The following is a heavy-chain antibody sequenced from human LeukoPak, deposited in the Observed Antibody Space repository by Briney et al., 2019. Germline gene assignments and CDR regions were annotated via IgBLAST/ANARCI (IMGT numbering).Heavy chain of an antibody. CDR3: ARARAKTMDRAMLTDWFDP. D-gene: IGHD5-18*01. Sequence: ASVKVSCKASGYTFTSYYMHWVRQAPGQGLEWMGIINPSGGSTSYAQKFQGRVTITADKSTSTAYMELSSLRSDDTAVYYCARARAKTMDRAMLTDWFDPWGQGTLVTVSS. CDR1: GYTFTSYY. CDR2: INPSGGST. V-gene: IGHV1-46*01. J-gene: IGHJ5*02.